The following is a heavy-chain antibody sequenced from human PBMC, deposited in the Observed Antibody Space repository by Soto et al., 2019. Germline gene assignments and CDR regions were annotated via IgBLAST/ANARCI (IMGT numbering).Heavy chain of an antibody. CDR3: ARIAVAGNYMDV. V-gene: IGHV4-59*01. Sequence: SETLSLTCTVSGGSISSYYWSWIRQPPGKGLEWIGYIYYSGSTNYNPSLKSRVTISVDTSKNQFSLKLSSVTAADTAVYYCARIAVAGNYMDVWGKGTTVTVSS. J-gene: IGHJ6*03. CDR1: GGSISSYY. D-gene: IGHD6-19*01. CDR2: IYYSGST.